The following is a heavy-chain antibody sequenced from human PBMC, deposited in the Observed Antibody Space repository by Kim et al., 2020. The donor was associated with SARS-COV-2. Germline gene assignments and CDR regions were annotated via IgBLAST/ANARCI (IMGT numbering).Heavy chain of an antibody. CDR1: GDSVSSNSAA. CDR3: AKVTRRGCDYFDY. Sequence: SQTLSLTCAISGDSVSSNSAAWNWIRQSPSRGPEWLGRTYYRSKWYKDYAVSVKSRITINPDTSKNQFSLQLNSVTPEDTAVYYCAKVTRRGCDYFDYWGQGILVTVSS. J-gene: IGHJ4*02. V-gene: IGHV6-1*01. CDR2: TYYRSKWYK. D-gene: IGHD3-10*01.